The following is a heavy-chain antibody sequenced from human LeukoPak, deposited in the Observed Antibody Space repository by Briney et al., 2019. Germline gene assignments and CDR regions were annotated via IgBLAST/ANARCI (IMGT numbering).Heavy chain of an antibody. J-gene: IGHJ4*02. CDR1: GGTFSSYA. Sequence: SVKVSCKASGGTFSSYAISWVRQAPGQGLERMGGIIPIFGTANYAQKFQGRVTITADESTSTAYMELSSLRSEDTAVYYCARENVIYGSGKWYFDYWGQGTLVTVSS. V-gene: IGHV1-69*13. D-gene: IGHD3-10*01. CDR3: ARENVIYGSGKWYFDY. CDR2: IIPIFGTA.